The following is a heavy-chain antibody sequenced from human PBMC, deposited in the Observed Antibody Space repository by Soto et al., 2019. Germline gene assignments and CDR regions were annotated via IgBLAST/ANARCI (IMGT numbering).Heavy chain of an antibody. J-gene: IGHJ6*02. D-gene: IGHD6-6*01. V-gene: IGHV3-53*01. Sequence: GGSLRLSCAASGFSVSSSDMSWVRQVPGEGLEWVSVIYSGGSTHDADYVKGRFSVSRDTSKNTVDLQMNSLRVDDTAVYYCGASSRKDYHFAMDVWGQGTAVTVSS. CDR1: GFSVSSSD. CDR2: IYSGGST. CDR3: GASSRKDYHFAMDV.